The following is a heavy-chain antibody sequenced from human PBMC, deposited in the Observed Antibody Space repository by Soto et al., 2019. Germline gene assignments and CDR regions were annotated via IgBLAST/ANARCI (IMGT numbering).Heavy chain of an antibody. Sequence: PGESLKISCKGSGYSFTTYWISWVRQMPGKGLEWMGRIDPSDSYMDYSPSFQGHVTISADKSISTAYLQWNSLRPSDTAMYYCARLISGYFDYWGRGTLVTVSS. D-gene: IGHD2-8*01. J-gene: IGHJ4*02. CDR1: GYSFTTYW. V-gene: IGHV5-10-1*01. CDR3: ARLISGYFDY. CDR2: IDPSDSYM.